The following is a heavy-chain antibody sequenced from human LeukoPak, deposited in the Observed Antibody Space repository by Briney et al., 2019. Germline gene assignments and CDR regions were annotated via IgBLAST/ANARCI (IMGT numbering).Heavy chain of an antibody. V-gene: IGHV4-59*12. D-gene: IGHD2-2*01. CDR3: ARVPAATLFDY. Sequence: SETLSLTCTVSGGSISSYYWSWIRQPPGKGLEWIGYIYYSGSTNYNPSLKSRVTISVDRSKNQFSLKLSSVTAADTAVYYCARVPAATLFDYWGQGTLVTVSS. CDR1: GGSISSYY. J-gene: IGHJ4*02. CDR2: IYYSGST.